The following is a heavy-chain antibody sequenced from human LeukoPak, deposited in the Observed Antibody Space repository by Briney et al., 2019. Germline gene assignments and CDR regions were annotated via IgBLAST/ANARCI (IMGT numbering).Heavy chain of an antibody. V-gene: IGHV3-23*01. CDR1: GFTFNNYA. D-gene: IGHD6-19*01. J-gene: IGHJ4*02. CDR2: ISGSTGGT. CDR3: AKTIYNSGLDYFYY. Sequence: GGSLRLSCAASGFTFNNYAMTWVRHAPGKGLEWVSAISGSTGGTYYSDSVKGRFTISRDNSKNKLYLQMNSLRAEDTAIYYCAKTIYNSGLDYFYYWGQETLVTVSS.